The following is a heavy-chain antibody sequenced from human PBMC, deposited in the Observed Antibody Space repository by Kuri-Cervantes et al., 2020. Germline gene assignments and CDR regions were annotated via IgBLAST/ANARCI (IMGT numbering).Heavy chain of an antibody. J-gene: IGHJ5*02. CDR3: ARDAKYSGSYWFDP. CDR2: INPNSGGT. Sequence: ASVKVSCKASGYTFTGYYTHWVRQAPGQGLEWMGWINPNSGGTNYAQKFQGRVTMTRDTSISTAYMELSRLRSDDTAVYYCARDAKYSGSYWFDPWGQGTLVTVSS. V-gene: IGHV1-2*02. CDR1: GYTFTGYY. D-gene: IGHD1-26*01.